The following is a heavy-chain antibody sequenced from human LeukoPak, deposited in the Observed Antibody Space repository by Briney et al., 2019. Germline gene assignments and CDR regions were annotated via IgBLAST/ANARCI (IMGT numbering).Heavy chain of an antibody. J-gene: IGHJ4*02. D-gene: IGHD5-18*01. CDR2: IIPIFGTA. CDR1: GGTFSSYA. V-gene: IGHV1-69*01. CDR3: ARAPHTAMVNFDY. Sequence: SVKVSCKASGGTFSSYAISWVRQAPGQGLEWMGGIIPIFGTANYAQKFQGRVTITADESTSTAYMELSSLRSGDTAVYYCARAPHTAMVNFDYWGQGTLVTVSS.